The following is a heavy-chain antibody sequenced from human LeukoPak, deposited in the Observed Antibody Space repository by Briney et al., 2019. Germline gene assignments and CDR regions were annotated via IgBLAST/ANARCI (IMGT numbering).Heavy chain of an antibody. D-gene: IGHD3-10*01. CDR3: AGGGSGTFGAFDI. V-gene: IGHV3-30*02. J-gene: IGHJ3*02. CDR1: GFTFSSYG. CDR2: IRYDGSNK. Sequence: GGSLRLSCAASGFTFSSYGMHWVRQAPGKGLEWVAFIRYDGSNKYYADSVKGRFTISRDNAKNSLYLQMNSLRAEDTALYYCAGGGSGTFGAFDIWGQGAMVTVSS.